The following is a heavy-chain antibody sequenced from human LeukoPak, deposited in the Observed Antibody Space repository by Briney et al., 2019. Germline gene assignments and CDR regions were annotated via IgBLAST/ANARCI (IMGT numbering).Heavy chain of an antibody. CDR3: AREGFGELTFDY. CDR1: GGSISSYY. J-gene: IGHJ4*02. CDR2: ISYSGST. Sequence: SETLSLTCTVSGGSISSYYWSWIRQSPGKGLKWIGYISYSGSTNYSPSLKSRVTISVDTSKNQFSLKLSSVTAADTAVYYCAREGFGELTFDYWGQGILVTVSS. V-gene: IGHV4-59*01. D-gene: IGHD3-10*01.